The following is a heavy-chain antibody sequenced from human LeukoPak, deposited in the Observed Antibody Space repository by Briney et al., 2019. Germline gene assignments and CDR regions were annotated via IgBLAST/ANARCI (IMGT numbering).Heavy chain of an antibody. J-gene: IGHJ3*01. CDR1: GDTVSSNSAA. V-gene: IGHV6-1*01. CDR2: TYYRSKWYY. CDR3: ARGFALDF. Sequence: SQTLALTCDISGDTVSSNSAAWNWIGQSPSRGLEWLGRTYYRSKWYYDYAVSVKSRITISPDTSKNQFSLQLNSVTADDTAVYYCARGFALDFWGQGTMVTVSS.